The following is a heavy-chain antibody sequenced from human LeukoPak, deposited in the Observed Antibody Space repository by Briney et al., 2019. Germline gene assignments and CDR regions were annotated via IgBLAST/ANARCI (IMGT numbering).Heavy chain of an antibody. D-gene: IGHD3-22*01. CDR1: GFTFDDYA. J-gene: IGHJ4*02. CDR3: AKVGDSSGYYYYFDY. CDR2: ISWNSVSI. Sequence: PGSSLRLSCAASGFTFDDYAMHWVRQAPGKGLEWVSGISWNSVSIGYADSVKGRFTISRDNAKNSLYLQMNSLRAEDTAFYYCAKVGDSSGYYYYFDYWGQGTLVTVSS. V-gene: IGHV3-9*01.